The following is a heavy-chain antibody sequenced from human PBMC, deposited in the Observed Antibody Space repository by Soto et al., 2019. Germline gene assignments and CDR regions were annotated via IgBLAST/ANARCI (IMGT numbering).Heavy chain of an antibody. J-gene: IGHJ6*02. CDR3: AKDRPPGDYYYYYYYGMDV. CDR1: GFTFSGYA. D-gene: IGHD4-17*01. Sequence: PGGSLRLSCAASGFTFSGYAMSWVRQAPGKGLEWVSTIGTSGGSTYYADSVKGRFTISRDNSKNTLYLQMNSLRAEDTAVYYCAKDRPPGDYYYYYYYGMDVWGQGTTVTVSS. V-gene: IGHV3-23*01. CDR2: IGTSGGST.